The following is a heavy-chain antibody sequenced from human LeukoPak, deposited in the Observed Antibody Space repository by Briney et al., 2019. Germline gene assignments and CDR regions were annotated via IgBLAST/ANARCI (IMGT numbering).Heavy chain of an antibody. J-gene: IGHJ4*02. CDR1: GFTFSSYA. V-gene: IGHV3-23*01. CDR3: AKNLVGNTARDQGWVYFDY. Sequence: GGSLRLSCAASGFTFSSYAMSWVRQAPGKGLEWVSAISGSGGSTYYADSVKGRFTISRDNSKNTLYLQMNSPRAEDPAVYYCAKNLVGNTARDQGWVYFDYWGQGPRVTVSS. D-gene: IGHD5-18*01. CDR2: ISGSGGST.